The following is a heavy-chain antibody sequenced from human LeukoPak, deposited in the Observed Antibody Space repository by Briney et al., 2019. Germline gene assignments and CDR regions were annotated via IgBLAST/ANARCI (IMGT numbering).Heavy chain of an antibody. V-gene: IGHV3-23*01. D-gene: IGHD3-22*01. Sequence: GGSLRLSCAASGFTFSSYAMSWVRQAPGKGLEWVSAISGSGGSTYYADSVKGRFTISRDNSKNTLYLQMNSLRAEDTAVYYCAKDRLIQYYYDSSGYQYYFDYWGQGTLVTVSS. CDR1: GFTFSSYA. CDR2: ISGSGGST. CDR3: AKDRLIQYYYDSSGYQYYFDY. J-gene: IGHJ4*02.